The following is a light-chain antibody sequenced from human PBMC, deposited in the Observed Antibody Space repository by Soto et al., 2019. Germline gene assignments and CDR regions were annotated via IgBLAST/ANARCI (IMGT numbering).Light chain of an antibody. V-gene: IGKV3-20*01. CDR1: QSVSSSY. Sequence: EIVLTQSPGTLSLSPGERATLSCRASQSVSSSYLAWYRQKPGQAPRLLIYGASSRATGIPDRFSGSGSGTDFTLTISRLEPEDFAVYYCQQYRSSLPWTFGQGTTVEIK. CDR2: GAS. J-gene: IGKJ1*01. CDR3: QQYRSSLPWT.